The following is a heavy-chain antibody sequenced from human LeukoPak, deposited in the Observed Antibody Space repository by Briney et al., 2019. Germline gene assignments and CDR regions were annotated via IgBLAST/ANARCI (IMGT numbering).Heavy chain of an antibody. CDR2: IIPIFGTA. Sequence: ASVKVSCKASGGTFSSYAISWVRQAPGQGLEWMGGIIPIFGTANYAQKFQGRVTITADESTSTAYMELSSLRSEDTAVYYCARGSPMTSSGYYNHWGQGTLVTVSS. J-gene: IGHJ4*02. D-gene: IGHD3-22*01. V-gene: IGHV1-69*13. CDR3: ARGSPMTSSGYYNH. CDR1: GGTFSSYA.